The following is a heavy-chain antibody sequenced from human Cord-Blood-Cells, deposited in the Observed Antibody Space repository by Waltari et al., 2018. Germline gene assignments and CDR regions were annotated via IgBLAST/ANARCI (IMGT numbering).Heavy chain of an antibody. D-gene: IGHD3-10*01. CDR3: AKDFGAGDAFDI. V-gene: IGHV3-30*18. J-gene: IGHJ3*02. Sequence: VQLVESGGGVVQPGRSLRLSCAASGFTFSSYGMHWVRQAPGKGLEWVAVISYDGSNKYYADSVKGRFTISRDNSKNTLYLQMNSLRAEDTAVYYCAKDFGAGDAFDIWGQGTMVTVSS. CDR2: ISYDGSNK. CDR1: GFTFSSYG.